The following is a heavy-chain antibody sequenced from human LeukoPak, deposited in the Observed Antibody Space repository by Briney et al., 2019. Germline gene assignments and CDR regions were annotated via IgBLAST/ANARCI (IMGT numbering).Heavy chain of an antibody. V-gene: IGHV3-48*03. Sequence: PGGSLRLSCAASGFTFSSYEMNWVRQAPGKGLEWVSYISSSGSTIYYADSVKGRFTISRDNAKNSLYLQMNSLRAEDTAVYYCARELGYCSSTSCYGNYYGMDVWGKGTTVTVSS. CDR3: ARELGYCSSTSCYGNYYGMDV. CDR2: ISSSGSTI. CDR1: GFTFSSYE. J-gene: IGHJ6*04. D-gene: IGHD2-2*01.